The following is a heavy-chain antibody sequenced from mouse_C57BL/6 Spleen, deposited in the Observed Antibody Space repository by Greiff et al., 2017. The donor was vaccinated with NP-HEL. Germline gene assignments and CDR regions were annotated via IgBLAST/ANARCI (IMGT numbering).Heavy chain of an antibody. Sequence: QVQLQQPGAELVKPGASVKLSCKASGYTFTSYWMQWVKQRPGHGLEWIGEIDPSDSHTNYNQKFKGKATLTVDTSSSTAYMQLSSLTSEDSAVYYCARSGLTHFDVWGTGTTVTVSS. V-gene: IGHV1-50*01. D-gene: IGHD3-1*01. CDR2: IDPSDSHT. CDR3: ARSGLTHFDV. CDR1: GYTFTSYW. J-gene: IGHJ1*03.